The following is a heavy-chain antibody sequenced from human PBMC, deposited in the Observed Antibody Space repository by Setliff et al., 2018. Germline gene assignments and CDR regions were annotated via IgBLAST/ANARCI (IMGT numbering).Heavy chain of an antibody. Sequence: PGGSLRLSCAASAFSDCYMNWVRQAPGKGLEWVAVIWDDGGNKYHADSVKGRFTISRDNSKNTLYLQMNSLRPEDTAVYYCARSDGGSSGLDYWGQGTLVTVSS. D-gene: IGHD2-15*01. J-gene: IGHJ4*02. V-gene: IGHV3-33*08. CDR2: IWDDGGNK. CDR3: ARSDGGSSGLDY. CDR1: AFSDCY.